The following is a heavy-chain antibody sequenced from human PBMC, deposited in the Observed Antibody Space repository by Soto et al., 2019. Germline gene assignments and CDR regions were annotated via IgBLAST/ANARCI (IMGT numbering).Heavy chain of an antibody. CDR2: ISGSSNTI. CDR3: VRGTGVMTAFAYFDY. V-gene: IGHV3-48*02. Sequence: EVQLVESGGGLVQPGGSLRLSCAASGFTFKTFALSWVGRVPGRGREGVSYISGSSNTINFADSVRGRFTISRDNAKNSMYLQMNSLRDEDTAVYYCVRGTGVMTAFAYFDYWGQGTLVTVSS. J-gene: IGHJ4*02. D-gene: IGHD2-21*02. CDR1: GFTFKTFA.